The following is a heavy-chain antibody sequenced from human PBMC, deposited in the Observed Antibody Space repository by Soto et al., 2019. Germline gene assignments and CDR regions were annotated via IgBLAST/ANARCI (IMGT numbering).Heavy chain of an antibody. CDR1: GGTFSSYA. V-gene: IGHV1-69*06. CDR3: ARGVRIQLWAYFDY. Sequence: ASVKVSCKASGGTFSSYAISWVRQAPGQGLEWMGGIIPIFGTANYAQKFQGRVTITADKSTSTAYMELSSLRSEDTAVYYCARGVRIQLWAYFDYWGQGTLVTVSA. J-gene: IGHJ4*02. D-gene: IGHD5-18*01. CDR2: IIPIFGTA.